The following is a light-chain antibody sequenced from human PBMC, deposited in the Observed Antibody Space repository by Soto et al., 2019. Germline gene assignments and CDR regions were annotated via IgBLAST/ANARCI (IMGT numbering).Light chain of an antibody. Sequence: EIVLTQSPATLSLSPGERATLSCRASQSVSSNLAWYQQKPGQAPRLLIYDASNRATGIPARFSGSGSGTDFTLTISSLEPEDFAVYYCQQPSNWPLFTFGPGTKVDIK. CDR1: QSVSSN. J-gene: IGKJ3*01. CDR3: QQPSNWPLFT. CDR2: DAS. V-gene: IGKV3-11*01.